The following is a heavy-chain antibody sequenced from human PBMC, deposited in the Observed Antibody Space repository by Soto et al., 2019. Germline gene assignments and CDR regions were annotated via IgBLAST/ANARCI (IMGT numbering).Heavy chain of an antibody. CDR2: ITSTGATT. Sequence: GGSLRLSCSASGFPFNIYDVHWVRHVPGKGLQYLSAITSTGATTYYADSVKGRFTISRDNPKNTLYLQMNSLRAEDTAVYYCVKTPGYYSDSTTYYYVWGRGTLVTVSS. J-gene: IGHJ4*02. D-gene: IGHD3-22*01. V-gene: IGHV3-64D*06. CDR3: VKTPGYYSDSTTYYYV. CDR1: GFPFNIYD.